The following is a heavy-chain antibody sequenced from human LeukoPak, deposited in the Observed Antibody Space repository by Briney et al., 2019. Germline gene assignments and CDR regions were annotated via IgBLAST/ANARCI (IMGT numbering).Heavy chain of an antibody. CDR1: GFTFSSYS. CDR3: ARDAGYSSSWPDY. CDR2: ISSSSSTI. Sequence: GGSLRLSCAASGFTFSSYSMNWVRQAPGKGREWVSYISSSSSTIYYADSVKGRFTISRDNAKNSLYLQMNSLRAEDTAVYYCARDAGYSSSWPDYWGQGTLVTVSS. V-gene: IGHV3-48*04. D-gene: IGHD6-13*01. J-gene: IGHJ4*02.